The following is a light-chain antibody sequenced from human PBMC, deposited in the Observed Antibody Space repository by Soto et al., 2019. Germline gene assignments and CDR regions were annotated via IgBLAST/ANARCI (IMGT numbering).Light chain of an antibody. CDR2: GAS. Sequence: EIVMTQSPASLSVSPGERVTLSCRASQSISRNLAWYQQKPGQAPRLLIYGASSRATGIPDRFSGSGSGTDFTLTISRLEPEDFAVYYCQQYGSSPTFGQGTRLEIK. CDR1: QSISRN. V-gene: IGKV3-20*01. J-gene: IGKJ5*01. CDR3: QQYGSSPT.